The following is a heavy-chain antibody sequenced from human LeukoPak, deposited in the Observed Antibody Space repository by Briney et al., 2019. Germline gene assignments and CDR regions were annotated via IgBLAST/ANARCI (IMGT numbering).Heavy chain of an antibody. CDR3: AREGTDDYGDYDDAFDI. V-gene: IGHV3-23*01. CDR2: ISGSGGST. CDR1: GFTFSSYA. Sequence: GGSLRLSCAASGFTFSSYAMSWVRQAPGKGLEWVSAISGSGGSTYYADSVKGRFTISRDNAKNTLYLQMNSLRAEDTAVYYCAREGTDDYGDYDDAFDIWGQGTMVTVSS. J-gene: IGHJ3*02. D-gene: IGHD4-17*01.